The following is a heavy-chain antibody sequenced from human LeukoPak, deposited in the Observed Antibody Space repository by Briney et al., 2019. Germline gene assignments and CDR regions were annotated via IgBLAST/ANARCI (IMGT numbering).Heavy chain of an antibody. D-gene: IGHD3-9*01. CDR2: IYYSGST. Sequence: SETLSLTCTVSGGSISSSSYYWGWIRQPPGKGLEWIGSIYYSGSTYYNPSLKSRVTMSVDTSKNQFSLKLSSVTAADTAVYYCARANYDILTGYYVFDYWGQGTLVTVSS. CDR1: GGSISSSSYY. J-gene: IGHJ4*02. V-gene: IGHV4-39*07. CDR3: ARANYDILTGYYVFDY.